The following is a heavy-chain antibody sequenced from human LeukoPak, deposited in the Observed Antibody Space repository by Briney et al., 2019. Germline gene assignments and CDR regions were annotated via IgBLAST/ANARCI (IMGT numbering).Heavy chain of an antibody. J-gene: IGHJ4*02. D-gene: IGHD4-17*01. Sequence: SVKVSCKASGGTFISYAISWVRQAPGQGLEWMGGIIPIFGTANYAQKFQGRVTITADESTSTAYMELSSLRSEDTAVYYCARGSTVTQIFDYWGQGTLVTVSS. V-gene: IGHV1-69*13. CDR2: IIPIFGTA. CDR3: ARGSTVTQIFDY. CDR1: GGTFISYA.